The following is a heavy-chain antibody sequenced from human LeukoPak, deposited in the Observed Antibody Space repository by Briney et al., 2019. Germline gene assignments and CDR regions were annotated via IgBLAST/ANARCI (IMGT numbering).Heavy chain of an antibody. CDR2: IIPIFGTA. J-gene: IGHJ6*03. Sequence: SVKVSCKASGYTFSSYAISWVRQAPGQGLEWMGGIIPIFGTANYAQKFQGRVTITTDESTSTAYMELSSLRSEDTAVYYCARGGGYYYYYYMDVWGKGTTVTVSS. D-gene: IGHD6-25*01. V-gene: IGHV1-69*05. CDR3: ARGGGYYYYYYMDV. CDR1: GYTFSSYA.